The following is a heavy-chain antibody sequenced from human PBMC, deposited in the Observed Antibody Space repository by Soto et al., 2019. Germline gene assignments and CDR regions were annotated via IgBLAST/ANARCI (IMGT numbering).Heavy chain of an antibody. CDR3: ARLTLAQDSSGYHIFDY. Sequence: SETLSLTCTVSGDSISSGGYYWSWIRQHPGKGLEWIGYIYYSGSTYYNPSLKSRVIISVDTSKNQFSLKLSSVTAADTAVYYCARLTLAQDSSGYHIFDYWGLGTLVTVSS. J-gene: IGHJ4*02. V-gene: IGHV4-31*03. CDR1: GDSISSGGYY. D-gene: IGHD3-22*01. CDR2: IYYSGST.